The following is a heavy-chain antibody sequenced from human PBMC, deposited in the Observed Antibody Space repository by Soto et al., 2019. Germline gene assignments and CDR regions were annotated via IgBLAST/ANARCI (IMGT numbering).Heavy chain of an antibody. V-gene: IGHV3-30-3*01. CDR2: ISYDGSNK. CDR3: ARDRGGNAGYYYYYGMDV. D-gene: IGHD3-16*01. J-gene: IGHJ6*02. Sequence: GGSLRLSCAASGFTFSSYAMHWVRQAPGKGLEWVAVISYDGSNKYYADSVKGRFTISRDNSKNTLYLQMNSLRAEDTAVYYCARDRGGNAGYYYYYGMDVWGQGTTVTVSS. CDR1: GFTFSSYA.